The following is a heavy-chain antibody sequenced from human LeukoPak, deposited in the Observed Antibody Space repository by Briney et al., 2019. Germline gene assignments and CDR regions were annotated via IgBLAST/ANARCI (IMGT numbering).Heavy chain of an antibody. J-gene: IGHJ4*02. V-gene: IGHV3-23*01. CDR2: LSRGGGTT. D-gene: IGHD2-8*01. Sequence: GGSLRLSCTASGFNFTRFAMNWVRQAPGQGLEWVSGLSRGGGTTNYADSVKGRFTISRDKSKNMVFLQMNSLRPEDTAVYYCAKEQRIRHCSEGVCMEGYYFDYWGQGSLVTVSS. CDR3: AKEQRIRHCSEGVCMEGYYFDY. CDR1: GFNFTRFA.